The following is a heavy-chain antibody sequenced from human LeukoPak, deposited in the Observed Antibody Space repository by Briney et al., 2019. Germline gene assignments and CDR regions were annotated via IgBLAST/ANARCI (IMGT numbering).Heavy chain of an antibody. CDR1: GFTFSSYA. CDR2: ISYDGSNK. CDR3: ARAGSPDPKDAFDI. J-gene: IGHJ3*02. Sequence: GGSLRLSCAASGFTFSSYAMHWVRQAPGKGLEWVAVISYDGSNKYYADSVKGRFTISRDNSKNTLYLQMNSLRAEDTAVYYCARAGSPDPKDAFDIWGQGTMVTVSS. V-gene: IGHV3-30*04.